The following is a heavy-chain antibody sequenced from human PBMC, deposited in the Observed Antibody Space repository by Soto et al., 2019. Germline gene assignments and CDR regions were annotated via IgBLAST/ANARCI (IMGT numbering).Heavy chain of an antibody. CDR2: IYYSGST. CDR1: GGSISSGDYY. J-gene: IGHJ4*02. Sequence: SETLSLTCTVSGGSISSGDYYWSWIRQPPGKGLEWIGYIYYSGSTYYNPSLKSRVTISVDTSKNQLSLKMGSVTAADTAVYYCARDRGSTVTTHFDYWGQGTLVTVSS. D-gene: IGHD4-17*01. CDR3: ARDRGSTVTTHFDY. V-gene: IGHV4-30-4*01.